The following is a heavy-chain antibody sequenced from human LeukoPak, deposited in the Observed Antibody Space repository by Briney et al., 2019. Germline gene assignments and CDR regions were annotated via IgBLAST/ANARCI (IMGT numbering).Heavy chain of an antibody. V-gene: IGHV5-51*01. CDR2: IYPGDSDT. J-gene: IGHJ4*02. CDR3: VAVDTSMAFDY. D-gene: IGHD5-18*01. CDR1: GYSFTTFW. Sequence: GASLKISCRGSGYSFTTFWIGWVRQMPGKGVEWMGIIYPGDSDTRYSPSFQGQVTISADKSTNTVYLQWNSLKASDTAMYFCVAVDTSMAFDYWGQGTLVTVSS.